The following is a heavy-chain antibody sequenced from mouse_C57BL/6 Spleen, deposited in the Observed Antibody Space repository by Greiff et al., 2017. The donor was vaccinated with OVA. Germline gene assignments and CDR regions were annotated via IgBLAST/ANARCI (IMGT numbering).Heavy chain of an antibody. CDR2: IYPGNSDT. CDR1: GYTFTSYW. Sequence: EVQLQQSGTVLVRPGASVKMSCKTSGYTFTSYWMHWVKQRPGQGLEWIGAIYPGNSDTSYNQKFKGKAKLTAVTSASTAYMELSSLTNEDSAVYCCTLVYGYDAWFAYWGQGTLVTVSA. D-gene: IGHD2-2*01. V-gene: IGHV1-5*01. CDR3: TLVYGYDAWFAY. J-gene: IGHJ3*01.